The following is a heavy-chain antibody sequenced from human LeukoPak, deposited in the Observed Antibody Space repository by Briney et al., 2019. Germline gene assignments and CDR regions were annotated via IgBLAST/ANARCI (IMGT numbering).Heavy chain of an antibody. J-gene: IGHJ4*02. V-gene: IGHV1-69*13. CDR2: IIPIFGTA. CDR3: SIAAAGNIGY. CDR1: GGTFSSYA. D-gene: IGHD6-13*01. Sequence: ASVKVSCKASGGTFSSYAISWVRQAPGQGLEWMGGIIPIFGTANYAQKFQGRVTITADESTSTAYMELSSLRSEDTAVYYCSIAAAGNIGYWGQGTLVTVSS.